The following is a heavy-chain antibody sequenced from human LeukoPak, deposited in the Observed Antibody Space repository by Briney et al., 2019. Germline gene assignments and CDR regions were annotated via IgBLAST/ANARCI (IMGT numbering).Heavy chain of an antibody. J-gene: IGHJ4*02. CDR3: ARDFVVGARYAFDY. Sequence: ASVEVSCKASGYTFTSYGISWVRQAPGQGLEWMGWISAYNGNTNYAQKLQGRVTMTTDTSTSTAYMELSSLRSEDTAVYYCARDFVVGARYAFDYWGQGTLVTVSS. CDR2: ISAYNGNT. CDR1: GYTFTSYG. D-gene: IGHD1-26*01. V-gene: IGHV1-18*01.